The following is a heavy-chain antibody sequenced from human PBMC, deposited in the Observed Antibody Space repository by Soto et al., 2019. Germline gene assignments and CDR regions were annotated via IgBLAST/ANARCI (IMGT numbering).Heavy chain of an antibody. J-gene: IGHJ4*02. CDR2: IYWDDDK. V-gene: IGHV2-5*02. CDR1: GFSLSTSGVG. Sequence: QITLKESGPTLVKPTQTLTLTCTFSGFSLSTSGVGVGWIRQPPGKALEWLALIYWDDDKRYSPSLKSRLTITQXTSKNQVVLTMTNMDPVDTATYYCAHRDTAMIFDYWGQGTLVTVSS. D-gene: IGHD5-18*01. CDR3: AHRDTAMIFDY.